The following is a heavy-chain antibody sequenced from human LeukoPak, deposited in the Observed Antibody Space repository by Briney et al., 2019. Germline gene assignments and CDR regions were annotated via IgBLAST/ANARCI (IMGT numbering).Heavy chain of an antibody. Sequence: SETLSLTCAVYGGSFSGYYCSWIRQPPGKELEWIGEINHSGSTNYNPSLKSRVTISVDTSKNQFSLKLSSVTAADTAVYYCARGRGVTPVGGYFDYWGQGTLVTVSS. J-gene: IGHJ4*02. D-gene: IGHD3-10*01. V-gene: IGHV4-34*01. CDR2: INHSGST. CDR3: ARGRGVTPVGGYFDY. CDR1: GGSFSGYY.